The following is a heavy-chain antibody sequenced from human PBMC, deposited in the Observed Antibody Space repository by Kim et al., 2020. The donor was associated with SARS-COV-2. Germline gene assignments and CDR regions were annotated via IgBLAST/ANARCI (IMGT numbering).Heavy chain of an antibody. CDR1: GFTFSSYG. CDR2: IWYDGSNK. J-gene: IGHJ4*02. D-gene: IGHD2-2*01. Sequence: GGSLRLSCAASGFTFSSYGMHWVRQAPGKGLEWVAVIWYDGSNKYYADSVKGRFTISRDNSKNTLYLQMNSLRAEDTAVYYCARGETIVVVPAATGFDYWGQGTLVTVSS. CDR3: ARGETIVVVPAATGFDY. V-gene: IGHV3-33*01.